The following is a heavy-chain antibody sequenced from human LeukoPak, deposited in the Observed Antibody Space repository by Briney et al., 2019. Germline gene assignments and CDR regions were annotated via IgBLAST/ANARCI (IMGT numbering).Heavy chain of an antibody. CDR3: ARVGHGSDYGDELDY. CDR1: GYTFTGYY. Sequence: ASVKVSCKASGYTFTGYYMHWVRQAPGQGLEWMGWINPNSGGTNYAQKFQGRVTMTRDTSISTAYMELSSLRSEDTAVYYCARVGHGSDYGDELDYWGQGTLVTVSS. D-gene: IGHD4-17*01. V-gene: IGHV1-2*02. J-gene: IGHJ4*02. CDR2: INPNSGGT.